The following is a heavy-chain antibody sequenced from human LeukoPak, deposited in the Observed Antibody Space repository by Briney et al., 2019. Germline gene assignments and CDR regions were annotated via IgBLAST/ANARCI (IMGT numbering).Heavy chain of an antibody. CDR3: ARGTYNWNVQGVVSGY. CDR1: GFTFSSYW. CDR2: INSDGSST. D-gene: IGHD1-1*01. Sequence: GGSLRLSCAASGFTFSSYWMHWVRQALGKGLVWVSRINSDGSSTSYADSVKGRFTISRDNAKNTLYLQMNSLRAEDTAVYYCARGTYNWNVQGVVSGYWGQGTLVTVSS. V-gene: IGHV3-74*01. J-gene: IGHJ4*02.